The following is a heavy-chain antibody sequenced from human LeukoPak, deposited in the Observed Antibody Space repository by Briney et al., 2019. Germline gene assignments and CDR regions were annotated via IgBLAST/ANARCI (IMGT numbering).Heavy chain of an antibody. Sequence: GGSLRLSCAASGFTFSSYAMSWVRQAPGKGLEWVSAISGSGGSTYYADSVKGRFTISRDNSKNTLYLQMNSLRAEDTAVYYCGKSMDSSGWYPKGDYWGQGTLVTVSS. J-gene: IGHJ4*02. CDR3: GKSMDSSGWYPKGDY. V-gene: IGHV3-23*01. CDR2: ISGSGGST. D-gene: IGHD6-19*01. CDR1: GFTFSSYA.